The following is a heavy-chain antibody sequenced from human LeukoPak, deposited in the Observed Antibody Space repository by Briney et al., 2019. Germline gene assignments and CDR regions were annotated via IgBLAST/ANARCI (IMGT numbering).Heavy chain of an antibody. D-gene: IGHD6-6*01. J-gene: IGHJ5*02. V-gene: IGHV5-51*01. Sequence: GESLQISCKDSGYRFTNYWIGWVRQMPGKGLEWMGIIYPGDSDTRYSPSFQGQVTISADKSISTAYLQWSSLKASDTAIYYCATVEYSSSSWFDPWGQGTLVTVSS. CDR1: GYRFTNYW. CDR2: IYPGDSDT. CDR3: ATVEYSSSSWFDP.